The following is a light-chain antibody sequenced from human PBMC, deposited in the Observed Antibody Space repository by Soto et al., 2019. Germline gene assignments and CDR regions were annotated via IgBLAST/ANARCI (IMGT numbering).Light chain of an antibody. Sequence: DIQMTQSPSNLSASVSDRVTITCRASQSVSRWLAWSKQDPGKAHKFLIYDVYSLESGVPSRFSGSGSGTESTLTLRSLQPDDVAIYYCQQYNSFPWTCGQGTKVDI. CDR1: QSVSRW. J-gene: IGKJ1*01. CDR3: QQYNSFPWT. V-gene: IGKV1-5*01. CDR2: DVY.